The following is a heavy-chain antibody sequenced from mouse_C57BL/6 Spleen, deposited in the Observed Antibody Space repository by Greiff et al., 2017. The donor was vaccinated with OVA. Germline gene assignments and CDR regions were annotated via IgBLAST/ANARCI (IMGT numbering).Heavy chain of an antibody. D-gene: IGHD4-1*01. V-gene: IGHV1-76*01. CDR1: GYTFTDYY. J-gene: IGHJ2*01. Sequence: VQLQQSGAELVRPGASVKLSCKASGYTFTDYYINWVKQRPGQGLEWIARIYPGSGNTYYNEKFKGKATLTAEKSSSTAYMQISSLTSEDTAVYFCARGSWDGDDWGKGTTLTVSS. CDR3: ARGSWDGDD. CDR2: IYPGSGNT.